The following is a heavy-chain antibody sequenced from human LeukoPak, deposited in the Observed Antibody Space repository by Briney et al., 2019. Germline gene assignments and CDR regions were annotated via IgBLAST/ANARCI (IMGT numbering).Heavy chain of an antibody. J-gene: IGHJ6*03. V-gene: IGHV3-48*01. D-gene: IGHD1-26*01. Sequence: GGSLRLSCAASGFTFSSFDMNWVRQAPGKGLEWVSYIRSTSNTMYYADSVKGRFTISRDNVKNSLFLQMNSLRAEDTAVYYCARDPSGVYYYNYMDVWGKGTTVTVSS. CDR3: ARDPSGVYYYNYMDV. CDR2: IRSTSNTM. CDR1: GFTFSSFD.